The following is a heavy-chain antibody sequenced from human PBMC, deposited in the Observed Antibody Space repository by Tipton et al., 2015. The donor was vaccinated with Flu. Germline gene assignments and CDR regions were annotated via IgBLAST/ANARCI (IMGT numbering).Heavy chain of an antibody. CDR2: IYSGGST. V-gene: IGHV3-53*01. CDR3: ASGTRRMSRSDY. CDR1: GFTVSSNY. J-gene: IGHJ4*02. Sequence: SLRLSCAASGFTVSSNYMSWVRQAPGKGLEWVSVIYSGGSTYYADSVKGRFTISRDNSKNTLYLQMNSLRAEDTAVYYCASGTRRMSRSDYWGQGTLVTVSS. D-gene: IGHD5/OR15-5a*01.